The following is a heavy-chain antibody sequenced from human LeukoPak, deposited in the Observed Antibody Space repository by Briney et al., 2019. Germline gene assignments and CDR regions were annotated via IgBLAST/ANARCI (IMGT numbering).Heavy chain of an antibody. D-gene: IGHD5-24*01. V-gene: IGHV3-7*01. J-gene: IGHJ4*02. CDR1: GFTFSTYW. Sequence: GGSLRLSCAASGFTFSTYWMTWVRQAPGKGLEWVANIKQDGSEIEYVDSVMGRFSISRDNAENSLYLQMNSLRVEDTAVYYCAKWRWLQSEFDYWGQGTLVTVSS. CDR2: IKQDGSEI. CDR3: AKWRWLQSEFDY.